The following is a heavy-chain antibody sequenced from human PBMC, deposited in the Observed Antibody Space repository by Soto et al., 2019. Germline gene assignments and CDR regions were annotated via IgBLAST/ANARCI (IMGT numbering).Heavy chain of an antibody. CDR1: GGSISSYY. CDR2: IYYSGST. CDR3: ARDGDYDYIWGSYRPEAFDI. D-gene: IGHD3-16*02. V-gene: IGHV4-59*01. Sequence: SETLSLTCTVSGGSISSYYWSWIRQPPGKGLEWIGYIYYSGSTNYNPSLKSRVTISVDTSKNQFSLKLSSVTAADTAVYYCARDGDYDYIWGSYRPEAFDIWGQGTMVTVSS. J-gene: IGHJ3*02.